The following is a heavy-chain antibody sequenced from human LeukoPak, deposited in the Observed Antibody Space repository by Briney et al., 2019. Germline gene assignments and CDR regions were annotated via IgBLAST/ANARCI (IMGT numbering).Heavy chain of an antibody. V-gene: IGHV1-18*01. D-gene: IGHD3-22*01. CDR1: GYTFTSYG. CDR2: ISAYNGNT. Sequence: ASVKVSCKASGYTFTSYGISWVRQAPGQGLEWMGWISAYNGNTNYAQKLQGRVTMTTDTSTSTAYMELRSLRSDDTAVYYCARTDSSGYSKRKGYFDYWGRGTLVTVSS. J-gene: IGHJ4*02. CDR3: ARTDSSGYSKRKGYFDY.